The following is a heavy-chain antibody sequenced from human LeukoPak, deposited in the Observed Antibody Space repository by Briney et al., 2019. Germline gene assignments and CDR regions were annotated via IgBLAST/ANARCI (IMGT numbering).Heavy chain of an antibody. CDR1: GLTLSGYW. D-gene: IGHD6-6*01. CDR3: ARGPNSNWSGLDF. Sequence: PGGSLRLSCSASGLTLSGYWMHWVRQVPGKGLVWVSRISPTGSTTSYADSVKGRFTVSRDNAKNTLYLQVNNLRAEDTAVYYCARGPNSNWSGLDFWGQGTLLTVSS. V-gene: IGHV3-74*01. CDR2: ISPTGSTT. J-gene: IGHJ4*02.